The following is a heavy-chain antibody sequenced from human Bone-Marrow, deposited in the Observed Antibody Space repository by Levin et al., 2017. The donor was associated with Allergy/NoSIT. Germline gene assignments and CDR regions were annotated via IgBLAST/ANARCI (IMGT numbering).Heavy chain of an antibody. J-gene: IGHJ5*02. CDR3: ARAGGITGTTGGLEFDP. CDR2: IYYSGST. Sequence: PSETLSLTCTVSGGSISSSSYYWGWIRQPPGKGLEWIGSIYYSGSTYYNPSLKSRVTISVDTSKNQFSLKLSSVTAADTAVYYCARAGGITGTTGGLEFDPWGQGTLVTVSS. CDR1: GGSISSSSYY. V-gene: IGHV4-39*01. D-gene: IGHD1-7*01.